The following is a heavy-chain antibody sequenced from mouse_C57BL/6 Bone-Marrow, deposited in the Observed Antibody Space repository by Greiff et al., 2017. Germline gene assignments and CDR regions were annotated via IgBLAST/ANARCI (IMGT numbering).Heavy chain of an antibody. CDR1: GYTFTDYE. V-gene: IGHV1-15*01. CDR3: TRRGYYALFAMDY. J-gene: IGHJ4*01. D-gene: IGHD2-3*01. CDR2: IDPETGGT. Sequence: VQLQQSGAELVRPGASVTLSCKASGYTFTDYEMHWVKQTPVHGLEWIGAIDPETGGTAYNQKFKGKAILTADKSSSTAYMELRSLTFEDSAVYYCTRRGYYALFAMDYWGQGTSVTVSS.